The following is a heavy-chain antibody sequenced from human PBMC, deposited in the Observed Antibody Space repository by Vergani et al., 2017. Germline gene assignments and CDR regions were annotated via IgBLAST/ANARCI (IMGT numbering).Heavy chain of an antibody. J-gene: IGHJ6*03. D-gene: IGHD2-15*01. V-gene: IGHV4-59*01. CDR3: ARGPSVVQGHYIYYYSSFMDV. CDR2: IYIGGTT. Sequence: QVHLQEAGPGLVKPAETLSLTCTVSGDSMNNYYWNWIRQTPGKGLEWIGYIYIGGTTTYNPSLESRVSLSADTSKNQFSLQLTSVTAADTAVYYCARGPSVVQGHYIYYYSSFMDVWGKGTTVTVSS. CDR1: GDSMNNYY.